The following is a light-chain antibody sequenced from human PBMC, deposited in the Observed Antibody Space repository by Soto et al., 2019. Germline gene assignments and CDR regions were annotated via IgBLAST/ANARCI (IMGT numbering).Light chain of an antibody. Sequence: DIQMTQSPAVLSASVGDRVTITCRASQSISSWLAWYQQKPGKAPKLLIYKASGLESGVPSRFSGSGSGTDFTLTISCLQPEDFATYYCQQSYNAPITFGQVTRLEIK. J-gene: IGKJ5*01. CDR1: QSISSW. CDR3: QQSYNAPIT. V-gene: IGKV1-5*03. CDR2: KAS.